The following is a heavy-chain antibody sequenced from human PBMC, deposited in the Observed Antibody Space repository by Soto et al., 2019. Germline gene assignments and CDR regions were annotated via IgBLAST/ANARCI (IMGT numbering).Heavy chain of an antibody. V-gene: IGHV1-69*02. CDR1: GGTFSSYT. Sequence: GASVKVSCKASGGTFSSYTISWVRQAPGQGLEWMGRIIPILGIANYAQKFQGRVTITADKSTSTAYMELSSLRSEDTAVYYCARLLSGSDSHPLSSDSWGQATPVTVSP. CDR3: ARLLSGSDSHPLSSDS. D-gene: IGHD5-12*01. J-gene: IGHJ4*02. CDR2: IIPILGIA.